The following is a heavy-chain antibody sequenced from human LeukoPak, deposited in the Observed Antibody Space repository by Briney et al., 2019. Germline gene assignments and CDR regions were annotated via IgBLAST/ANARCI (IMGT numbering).Heavy chain of an antibody. CDR3: ATIRTMVRGPLHY. Sequence: SETLSLTCTVSGGSISSGSYYWGWIRQPPGKGLEWVGSIYHSGSTYYNPSLKSRVTISLDTSKNQFSLKLSSVTAADTAVYYCATIRTMVRGPLHYWGQGTQVTVSS. CDR2: IYHSGST. D-gene: IGHD3-10*01. J-gene: IGHJ4*02. CDR1: GGSISSGSYY. V-gene: IGHV4-39*07.